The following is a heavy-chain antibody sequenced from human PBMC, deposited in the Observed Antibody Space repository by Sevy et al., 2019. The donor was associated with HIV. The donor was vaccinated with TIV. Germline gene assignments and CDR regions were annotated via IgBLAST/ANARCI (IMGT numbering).Heavy chain of an antibody. CDR3: AKDSTVTTEANYYYYMDV. D-gene: IGHD4-17*01. CDR2: ISGSGGST. V-gene: IGHV3-23*01. CDR1: GFTFSSYA. Sequence: GGSLRLSCAASGFTFSSYAMSWVRQAPGKGLEWVSAISGSGGSTYYADSVKGRFTISRDNSKKTLYLQMNSLRAEDTAVYYCAKDSTVTTEANYYYYMDVWGKGTTVTVSS. J-gene: IGHJ6*03.